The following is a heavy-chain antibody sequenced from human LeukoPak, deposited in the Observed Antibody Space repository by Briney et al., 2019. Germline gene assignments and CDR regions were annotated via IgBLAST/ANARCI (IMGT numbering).Heavy chain of an antibody. J-gene: IGHJ3*02. CDR1: GFAFSSYW. CDR3: ASGGGEYQLLPDAFDI. V-gene: IGHV3-7*01. Sequence: GGSLRLSCAASGFAFSSYWMSWVRQAPGEGLEWVANIKQDGSEKYYVDSVKGRFTISRDNAKNSLYLQMNSLRAEDTAVYYCASGGGEYQLLPDAFDIWGQGTMVTVSS. CDR2: IKQDGSEK. D-gene: IGHD2-2*01.